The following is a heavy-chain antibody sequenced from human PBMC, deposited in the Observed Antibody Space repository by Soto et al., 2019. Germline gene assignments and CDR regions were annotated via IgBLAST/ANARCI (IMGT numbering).Heavy chain of an antibody. CDR2: ISYSGST. V-gene: IGHV4-30-4*01. Sequence: PSETLSLTCTVSGASISSTDYYWTWIRQPPGKGLESIGYISYSGSTYYNPSLKSRVTISVDTSKNQFSLKLSSVTAADTAVYYCARQSDSSGYYNYYYYGMDVWGQGTTVTASS. J-gene: IGHJ6*02. CDR1: GASISSTDYY. CDR3: ARQSDSSGYYNYYYYGMDV. D-gene: IGHD3-22*01.